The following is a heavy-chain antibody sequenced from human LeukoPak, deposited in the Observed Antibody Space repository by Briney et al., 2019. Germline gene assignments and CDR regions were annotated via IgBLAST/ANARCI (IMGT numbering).Heavy chain of an antibody. CDR1: GFTVSSNY. Sequence: TGGSLRLSCAASGFTVSSNYTSWVRQAPGKGLEWVSIIYSGGSTFYADSVKGRFTISRDNSKNTLYLQMNSLRAEDTAVYYCARGGSYLSAFDIWGQGTMVTVSS. CDR2: IYSGGST. V-gene: IGHV3-53*01. CDR3: ARGGSYLSAFDI. D-gene: IGHD1-26*01. J-gene: IGHJ3*02.